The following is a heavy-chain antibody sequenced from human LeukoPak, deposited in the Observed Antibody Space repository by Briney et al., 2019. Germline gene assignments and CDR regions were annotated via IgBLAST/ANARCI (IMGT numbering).Heavy chain of an antibody. CDR2: ISAYSGNT. J-gene: IGHJ4*02. CDR1: GYTFTNYG. CDR3: AISQGSYYDTSDYLGGDY. Sequence: ASVTVSCKASGYTFTNYGIFWVRQAAGQGLEWMGWISAYSGNTNFAQKLQGRVSVATESSTSTAYMELESLRSDYTAVYYCAISQGSYYDTSDYLGGDYWGQGTLVTVSS. V-gene: IGHV1-18*01. D-gene: IGHD3-22*01.